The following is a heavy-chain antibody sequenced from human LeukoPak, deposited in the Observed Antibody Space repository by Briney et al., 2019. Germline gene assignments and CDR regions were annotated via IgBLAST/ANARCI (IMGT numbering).Heavy chain of an antibody. V-gene: IGHV3-64D*09. CDR2: ISNNGGSS. J-gene: IGHJ4*02. Sequence: GGSLRLSCSASGFTFSAYAMYWVSQAPGKGLEYVSGISNNGGSSFYADSVKGRFTISRDNSKNTLYLQMSSLRAEDTALYYCVKITSVTGGDCWGQGTRLTVSS. CDR3: VKITSVTGGDC. D-gene: IGHD1-1*01. CDR1: GFTFSAYA.